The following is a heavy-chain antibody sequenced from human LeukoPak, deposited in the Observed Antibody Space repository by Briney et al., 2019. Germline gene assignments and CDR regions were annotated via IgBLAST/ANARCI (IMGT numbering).Heavy chain of an antibody. Sequence: SETLSLTCAVYGGSFSGYYWNWIRQPPGKGLEWIGEINHSGSTNYNPSLKSRVTISVDTSKNQFSLKLSSVTAADTAVYYCASHYYYMDVWGKGTTVTISS. CDR3: ASHYYYMDV. CDR1: GGSFSGYY. V-gene: IGHV4-34*01. J-gene: IGHJ6*03. CDR2: INHSGST.